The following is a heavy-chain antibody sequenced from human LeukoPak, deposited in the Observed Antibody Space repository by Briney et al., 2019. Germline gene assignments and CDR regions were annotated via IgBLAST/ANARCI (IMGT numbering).Heavy chain of an antibody. Sequence: GGSLRLSCTASGFTFINYAMSWVRQAPGKGPEWVSIIGGSGGNTYYANSVKGRFTISRDNSKNTLYLQMNSLRAEDTAVYYCAHGSMYQLDYWGQGTLVTVSS. CDR1: GFTFINYA. V-gene: IGHV3-23*01. CDR3: AHGSMYQLDY. D-gene: IGHD2-2*01. J-gene: IGHJ4*02. CDR2: IGGSGGNT.